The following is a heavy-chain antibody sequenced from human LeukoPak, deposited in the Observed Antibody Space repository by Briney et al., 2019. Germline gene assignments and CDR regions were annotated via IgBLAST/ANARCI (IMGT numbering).Heavy chain of an antibody. CDR2: INPNSGGT. J-gene: IGHJ6*03. Sequence: ASVKVSCKASGYTFNGYYMHWVRQAPGQGLEWMGWINPNSGGTNYAQKFQGRVTMTRDTSISTAYMELSRLRSDDTAVYYCARVYDFYYYMDVWGKGTTVTVSS. CDR1: GYTFNGYY. V-gene: IGHV1-2*02. CDR3: ARVYDFYYYMDV. D-gene: IGHD5/OR15-5a*01.